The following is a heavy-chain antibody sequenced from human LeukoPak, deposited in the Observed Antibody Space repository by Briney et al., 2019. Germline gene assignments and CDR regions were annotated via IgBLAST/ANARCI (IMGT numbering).Heavy chain of an antibody. CDR3: ARGTAGKFDS. CDR1: GGSFSGYY. CDR2: INHSGST. D-gene: IGHD4-17*01. V-gene: IGHV4-34*01. J-gene: IGHJ4*02. Sequence: SETLSLTCAVYGGSFSGYYWSWIRQPPGKGLEWIGEINHSGSTNYNPSLKSRVTISVDTSKNQFSLKLSSVTAADTAVYYCARGTAGKFDSWGQGTLSPSPQ.